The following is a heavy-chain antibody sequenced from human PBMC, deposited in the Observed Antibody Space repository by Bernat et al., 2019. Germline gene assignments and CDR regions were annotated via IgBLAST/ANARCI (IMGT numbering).Heavy chain of an antibody. J-gene: IGHJ4*02. Sequence: QLQLQESGPGLVKPSETLSLTCSVSGGSISSSSYYWGWIRQPPGKGLEWIGRTFYSGSTYYNPYLKSRVTISVDTAKNQFSLKLSAMTAADTAVYYCARAAEYGDYEKYFDYWGQGTLVTVSS. CDR2: TFYSGST. CDR1: GGSISSSSYY. V-gene: IGHV4-39*01. CDR3: ARAAEYGDYEKYFDY. D-gene: IGHD4-17*01.